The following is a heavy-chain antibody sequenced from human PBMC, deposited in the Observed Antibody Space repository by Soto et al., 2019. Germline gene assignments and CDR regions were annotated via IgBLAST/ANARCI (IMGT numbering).Heavy chain of an antibody. CDR3: AKDRNLGMDV. V-gene: IGHV3-30*18. J-gene: IGHJ6*02. Sequence: QVQLVESGGGVVQPGRSLRLSCAASGFTFSSYGMHWVRQAPGKGLEWVAVISYDGSNKYYADSVKGRFTISRDNSKNPLYLQLNGLRAEDTAVYYCAKDRNLGMDVWGQGTTVTVSS. CDR2: ISYDGSNK. CDR1: GFTFSSYG.